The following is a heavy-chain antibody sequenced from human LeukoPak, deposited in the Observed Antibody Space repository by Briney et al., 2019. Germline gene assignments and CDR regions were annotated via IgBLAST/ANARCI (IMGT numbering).Heavy chain of an antibody. V-gene: IGHV4-4*07. Sequence: SETLSLTCTVSGGSISSYYWSWIRQPAGKGLEWIGRIYTSGSTNYNPSLKSRVTMSVDTSKNQFSLKLSSVTAADTAVYYCARDDYYYDSSGENWFDPWGQGTLVTVSS. CDR3: ARDDYYYDSSGENWFDP. CDR1: GGSISSYY. J-gene: IGHJ5*02. D-gene: IGHD3-22*01. CDR2: IYTSGST.